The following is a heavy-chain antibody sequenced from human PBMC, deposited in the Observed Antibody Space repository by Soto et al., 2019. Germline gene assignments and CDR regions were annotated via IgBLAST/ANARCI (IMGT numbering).Heavy chain of an antibody. CDR3: ARSRDGYSFYFYYGMDG. V-gene: IGHV3-30*03. J-gene: IGHJ6*02. Sequence: GWSLRLSCAASGFIFTSYGMHLVRQAPGKGLEWMALILHDGSAEYYADSVKGRFTISRDNSKKTLYLQMNSLTAEDTAVYYCARSRDGYSFYFYYGMDGWGQGTTVTVSS. CDR1: GFIFTSYG. CDR2: ILHDGSAE. D-gene: IGHD4-4*01.